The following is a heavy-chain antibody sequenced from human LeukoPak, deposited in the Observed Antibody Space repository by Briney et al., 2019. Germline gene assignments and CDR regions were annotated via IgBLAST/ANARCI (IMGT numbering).Heavy chain of an antibody. J-gene: IGHJ4*02. CDR3: ARGGVVVPAAFDY. CDR2: ISESGTT. V-gene: IGHV4-30-2*01. Sequence: PSQTLSLTCAVSGDSLSSEDYYWSWIRQPPGKGLEWIGYISESGTTHYNPSLRSRVTISVDRSKNLFSLTLTSVTAADTAVYYCARGGVVVPAAFDYWGQGTLVTVSS. D-gene: IGHD2-2*01. CDR1: GDSLSSEDYY.